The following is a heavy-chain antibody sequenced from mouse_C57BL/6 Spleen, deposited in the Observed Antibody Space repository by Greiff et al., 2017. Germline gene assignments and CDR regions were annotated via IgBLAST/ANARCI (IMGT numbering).Heavy chain of an antibody. J-gene: IGHJ4*01. V-gene: IGHV14-1*01. CDR1: GFNIKDYH. D-gene: IGHD1-1*01. CDR3: AISTTVVDSMDY. CDR2: IDPDDGDT. Sequence: EVQLQQSGAELVKPGASVKLSCTASGFNIKDYHIDWMKQNPGKGLEWIGNIDPDDGDTKYTEKFKGKATLTVDTSYNTVYLQLSRVTSEDSAIYYCAISTTVVDSMDYWGQGTSVTVSS.